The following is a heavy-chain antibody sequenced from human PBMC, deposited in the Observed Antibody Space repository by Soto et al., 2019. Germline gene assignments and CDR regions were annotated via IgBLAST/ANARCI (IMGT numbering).Heavy chain of an antibody. CDR2: ISSSSSYI. D-gene: IGHD6-13*01. CDR1: GFTFSSYS. Sequence: EVQLVESGGGLVKPGGSLRLSCAASGFTFSSYSMNWVRQAPGKGLEWVSSISSSSSYIYYADSVKGRFTISRDNAKNSLYLQMNSLRAEDTAVYYCASDRSSTGYYYGMDVWGQGTTVTVSS. J-gene: IGHJ6*02. CDR3: ASDRSSTGYYYGMDV. V-gene: IGHV3-21*01.